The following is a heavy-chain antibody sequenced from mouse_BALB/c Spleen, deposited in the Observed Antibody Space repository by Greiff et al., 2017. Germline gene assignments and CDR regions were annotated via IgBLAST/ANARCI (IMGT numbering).Heavy chain of an antibody. J-gene: IGHJ3*01. D-gene: IGHD2-3*01. Sequence: EVKLVESGPGLVKPSQSLSLTCTVTGYSITSDYAWNWIRQFPGNKLEWMGYISYSGSTSYNPSLKSRISITRDTSKNQFFLQLNSVTTEDTATYYCARGADGGFAYWGQGTLVTVSA. CDR1: GYSITSDYA. CDR2: ISYSGST. CDR3: ARGADGGFAY. V-gene: IGHV3-2*02.